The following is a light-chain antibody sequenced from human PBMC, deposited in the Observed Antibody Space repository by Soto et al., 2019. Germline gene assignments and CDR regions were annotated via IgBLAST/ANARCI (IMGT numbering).Light chain of an antibody. Sequence: QSALTQPPSAAGSPGQSVTISCTGTSTDVGGYNYVSWYQQYPGKAPKLMIYEVSKRPSGVPDRFSGSKSGNTASLTVSGLQAEDEADYYCCSYAGRSTVVFGGGTKVTVL. V-gene: IGLV2-8*01. CDR2: EVS. CDR3: CSYAGRSTVV. J-gene: IGLJ2*01. CDR1: STDVGGYNY.